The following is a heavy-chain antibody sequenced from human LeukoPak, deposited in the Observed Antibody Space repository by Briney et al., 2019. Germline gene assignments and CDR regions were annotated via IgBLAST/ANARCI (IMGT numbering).Heavy chain of an antibody. D-gene: IGHD2-2*01. J-gene: IGHJ5*02. CDR1: RYCFTNYV. Sequence: ASVKVSCKASRYCFTNYVLPWIREAPGRGPEWLGWISGYNANAHFAQNVQGRVTLTTETSTTPAYMTLRGLTSAGTAMYYCARVGRGCSSIRCYWEDWFDPWGQGPLVIVSS. CDR2: ISGYNANA. V-gene: IGHV1-18*01. CDR3: ARVGRGCSSIRCYWEDWFDP.